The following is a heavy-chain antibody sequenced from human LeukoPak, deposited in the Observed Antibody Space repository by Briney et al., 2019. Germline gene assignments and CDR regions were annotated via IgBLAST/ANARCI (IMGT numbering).Heavy chain of an antibody. CDR3: ARSGDGNWFDP. CDR2: IGGYNGDT. J-gene: IGHJ5*02. V-gene: IGHV1-18*01. CDR1: GYTFNTFG. D-gene: IGHD4-17*01. Sequence: GASVKVSCKTSGYTFNTFGVGWVRQAPGQGLEWMGWIGGYNGDTNFAEKLQGRVTMTTDTSTSTAYMELRSLRSDDTAVYYCARSGDGNWFDPWGQGTLLTVSS.